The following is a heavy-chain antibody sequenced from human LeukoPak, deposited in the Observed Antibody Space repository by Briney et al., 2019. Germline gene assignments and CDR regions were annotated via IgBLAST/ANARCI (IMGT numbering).Heavy chain of an antibody. J-gene: IGHJ6*03. V-gene: IGHV3-23*01. D-gene: IGHD3-16*01. CDR2: ISGSGGST. Sequence: GGSLRLSCAASGFTFSNYGMSWVRQAPGKGLEWVSAISGSGGSTYYADSLKGRVTTSRDNSKNTLSLQMNSLRAEDTAVYYCAKDTVKVKMISRVPHYMDVWGKGTTVTISS. CDR3: AKDTVKVKMISRVPHYMDV. CDR1: GFTFSNYG.